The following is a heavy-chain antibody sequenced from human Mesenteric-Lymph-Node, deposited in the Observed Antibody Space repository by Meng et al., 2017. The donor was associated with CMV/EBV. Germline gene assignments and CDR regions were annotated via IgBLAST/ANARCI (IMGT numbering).Heavy chain of an antibody. Sequence: TFSGFSRTSEGVGVGWVRQSPGKALEWLALIYWDDDKRYSPSLRSRLIITKDTSKNQVVLIMSNMDPVDTATYYCAHTYYNSGNNLDFWGQGTLVTVSS. V-gene: IGHV2-5*02. J-gene: IGHJ4*02. D-gene: IGHD1-1*01. CDR1: GFSRTSEGVG. CDR2: IYWDDDK. CDR3: AHTYYNSGNNLDF.